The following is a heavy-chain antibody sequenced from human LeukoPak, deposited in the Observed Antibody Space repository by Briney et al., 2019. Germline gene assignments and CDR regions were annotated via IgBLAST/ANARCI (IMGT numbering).Heavy chain of an antibody. D-gene: IGHD3-10*01. CDR3: SRNRSPFVRWFREAPYAFYI. J-gene: IGHJ3*02. V-gene: IGHV3-7*01. Sequence: PGGSLRLSCAVSGFTFSRYWMTWVRQAPGKGLEWVANIKVDGSEKYYVDAVKGRFTISRDNAKNSLYLQMNSLRAEDTAVYYCSRNRSPFVRWFREAPYAFYIWGQGTMVTVSS. CDR1: GFTFSRYW. CDR2: IKVDGSEK.